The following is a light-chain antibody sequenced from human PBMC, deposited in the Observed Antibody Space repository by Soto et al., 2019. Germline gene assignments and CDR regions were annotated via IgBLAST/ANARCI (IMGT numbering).Light chain of an antibody. CDR2: DAS. CDR1: HSIRDC. CDR3: QQYESYSLT. J-gene: IGKJ4*01. V-gene: IGKV1-5*01. Sequence: DIQMTQSPSTLSASVGDSLTITCRASHSIRDCLAWYQQKPGKAPHLLFYDASTLEDGVPSRFSGSGSGTEFTLTISSLRPDDFATYYCQQYESYSLTFGGGTRVELK.